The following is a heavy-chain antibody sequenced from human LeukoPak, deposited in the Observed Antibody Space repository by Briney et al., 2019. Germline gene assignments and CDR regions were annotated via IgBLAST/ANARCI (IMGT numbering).Heavy chain of an antibody. CDR3: AKSGEGGTTIRTWVDY. CDR1: GFTFSSYA. Sequence: GGSLRLSCAASGFTFSSYAMSWVRQAPGKGLEWVSTISGGGATTYHADSMRGRFTISRDNSRDNSKNMLYLQMNSLRAEDTAIYYCAKSGEGGTTIRTWVDYWGQGTLVTVSS. V-gene: IGHV3-23*01. J-gene: IGHJ4*02. D-gene: IGHD1-1*01. CDR2: ISGGGATT.